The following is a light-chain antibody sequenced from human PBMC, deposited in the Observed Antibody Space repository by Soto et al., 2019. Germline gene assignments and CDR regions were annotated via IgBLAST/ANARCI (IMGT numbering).Light chain of an antibody. CDR3: QQSYSTPFT. CDR1: QSISSY. V-gene: IGKV1-39*01. CDR2: AAS. J-gene: IGKJ3*01. Sequence: DIQMTQSPSSLSASVGDRVTITCRASQSISSYLNWYQQKPGKAPKLLIYAASSLQSGVPSRFSGSGSGTDFTLTISSLQPEDFATYYCQQSYSTPFTFGPGNKVHIK.